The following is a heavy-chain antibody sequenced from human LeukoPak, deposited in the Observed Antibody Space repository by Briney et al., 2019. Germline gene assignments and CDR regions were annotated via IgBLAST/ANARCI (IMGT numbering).Heavy chain of an antibody. CDR3: ARDSHYGYSSSWYHLVHIDY. J-gene: IGHJ4*02. CDR1: GFTFSNYS. V-gene: IGHV3-21*01. D-gene: IGHD6-13*01. CDR2: LSSSSTYI. Sequence: GGSLRLSCAASGFTFSNYSMNWVRQAPGKGLEWVSYLSSSSTYIYYADSVKGRFTISRDNAKNSLYLQLNSLRAEDTAVYYCARDSHYGYSSSWYHLVHIDYWGQGTLVTVSS.